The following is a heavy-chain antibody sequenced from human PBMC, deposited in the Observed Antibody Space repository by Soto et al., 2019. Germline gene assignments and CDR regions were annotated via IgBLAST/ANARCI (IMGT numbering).Heavy chain of an antibody. V-gene: IGHV4-30-4*01. CDR3: ARDEYQMLSSVSWFDS. CDR1: GGSISDDSY. Sequence: SETLSLTCTVSGGSISDDSYWSWIRQTPGKGLEWIGYIYHTGNTYYNPSLRSRVSISVDKSKSQFSLKLISVTAADTAVYFCARDEYQMLSSVSWFDSWGQGTLVTVLL. D-gene: IGHD2-2*01. J-gene: IGHJ5*01. CDR2: IYHTGNT.